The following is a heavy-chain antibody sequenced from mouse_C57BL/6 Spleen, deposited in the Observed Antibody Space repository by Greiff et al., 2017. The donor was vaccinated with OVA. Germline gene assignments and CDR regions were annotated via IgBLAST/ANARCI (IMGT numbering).Heavy chain of an antibody. J-gene: IGHJ3*01. Sequence: EVQLQQSGAELVRPGASVKLSCTASGFNIKDYYMHWVKQRPEQGLEWIGRIDPEDGDTEYAPKFQGKATMTADTSSNTAYLQRSSLTSEDTAVYYCTTPAYYSKGGFAYWGQGTLVTVSA. CDR2: IDPEDGDT. D-gene: IGHD2-5*01. CDR1: GFNIKDYY. CDR3: TTPAYYSKGGFAY. V-gene: IGHV14-1*01.